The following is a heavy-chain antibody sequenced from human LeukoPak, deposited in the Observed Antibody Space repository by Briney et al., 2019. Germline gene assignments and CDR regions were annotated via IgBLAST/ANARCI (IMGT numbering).Heavy chain of an antibody. CDR1: GGSISSYY. D-gene: IGHD4-17*01. V-gene: IGHV4-59*08. J-gene: IGHJ4*02. CDR3: ARHGDYGDCWGIGY. Sequence: PETLSLTCTVSGGSISSYYWSWIRQPPGKGLEWIGYIYYSGSTNYNPSLKSRVTISVDTSKNQFSLKLSSVTAADTAVYYCARHGDYGDCWGIGYWGQGTLVTVSS. CDR2: IYYSGST.